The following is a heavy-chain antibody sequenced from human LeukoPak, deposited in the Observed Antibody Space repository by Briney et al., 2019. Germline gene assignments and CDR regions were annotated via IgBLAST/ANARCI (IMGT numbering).Heavy chain of an antibody. CDR2: ISSGGDTI. CDR3: ARDRGGSYSAIDY. Sequence: GGSLRLSCAASEFVFGDFYMSWVRQAPGKGLEWISYISSGGDTIYYADSVKGRLTISRDNAKNSLYLQMNSLRAEDTAVYYCARDRGGSYSAIDYWGQGTLVTVSS. J-gene: IGHJ4*02. D-gene: IGHD1-26*01. V-gene: IGHV3-11*04. CDR1: EFVFGDFY.